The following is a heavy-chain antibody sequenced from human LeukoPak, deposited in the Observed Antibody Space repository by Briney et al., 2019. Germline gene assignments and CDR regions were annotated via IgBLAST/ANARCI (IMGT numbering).Heavy chain of an antibody. CDR1: GGSFSGYY. CDR2: INHSGST. D-gene: IGHD3-3*01. V-gene: IGHV4-34*01. J-gene: IGHJ5*02. Sequence: SETLSLTCAVYGGSFSGYYWSWIRQPPGKGLEWIGEINHSGSTNYNPSLKSRVTISVDTSKNQFSLKLSSVTAADTAVNYCVRELRYYDFWSGYYRAGWFDPWGQGTLVTVSS. CDR3: VRELRYYDFWSGYYRAGWFDP.